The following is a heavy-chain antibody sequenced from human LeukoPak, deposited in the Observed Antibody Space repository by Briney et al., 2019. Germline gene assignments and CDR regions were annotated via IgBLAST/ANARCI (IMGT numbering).Heavy chain of an antibody. CDR3: AKGYCSSTSCPNDY. CDR2: ISGSGGST. CDR1: GFTFSSYA. Sequence: GGSLRLSCAASGFTFSSYAMSWVRQAPGKGLEWVSAISGSGGSTHYADSVKGRFTISRDNSKNTLYLQMSSLRAEDTAVYYCAKGYCSSTSCPNDYWGQGTLVTVSS. J-gene: IGHJ4*02. V-gene: IGHV3-23*01. D-gene: IGHD2-2*01.